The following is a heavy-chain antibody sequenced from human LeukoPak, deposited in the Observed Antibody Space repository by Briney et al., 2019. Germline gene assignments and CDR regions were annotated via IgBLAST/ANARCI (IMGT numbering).Heavy chain of an antibody. D-gene: IGHD3-9*01. V-gene: IGHV4-4*07. J-gene: IGHJ6*03. CDR2: VYTSGIT. CDR1: GGFINSYY. Sequence: PSETLSLTCSVSGGFINSYYWSWIRQPAGKGLEWIGRVYTSGITNYNPSLKSRITMSVDTSKNQFSLKLTSVTAADTAVYYCARHNGFDRGYYYYMDVWGKGTTVTVSS. CDR3: ARHNGFDRGYYYYMDV.